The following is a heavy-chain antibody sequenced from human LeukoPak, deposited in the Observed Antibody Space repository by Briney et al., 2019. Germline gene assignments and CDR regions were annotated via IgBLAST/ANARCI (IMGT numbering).Heavy chain of an antibody. CDR3: AGHHPRNTVDF. V-gene: IGHV4-59*08. CDR2: ISDIGSI. CDR1: GGSISSYY. Sequence: NTSETLSLTCTVSGGSISSYYWSWIRQPPGKGLEWIASISDIGSINYNPSLKSRVTISLDTSKNQFSLKLSSVTAADTAVYYCAGHHPRNTVDFWGQGTLVTVSS. J-gene: IGHJ4*02. D-gene: IGHD2-8*02.